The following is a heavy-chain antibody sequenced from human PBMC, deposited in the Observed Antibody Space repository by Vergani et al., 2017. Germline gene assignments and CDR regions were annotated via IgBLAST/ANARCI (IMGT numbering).Heavy chain of an antibody. V-gene: IGHV3-23*01. CDR3: AKNQSYCSSTSCDAFDI. CDR1: GFTFSSYA. D-gene: IGHD2-2*01. J-gene: IGHJ3*02. CDR2: ISGSGGST. Sequence: EVQLLESGGGLVQPGGSLRLSCAASGFTFSSYAMSWVRQAPGKGLLWVSAISGSGGSTYYADSVKGRFTISRDNPKNTLYLQMNSLRAEDTAVYYCAKNQSYCSSTSCDAFDICGQGTMVTVSS.